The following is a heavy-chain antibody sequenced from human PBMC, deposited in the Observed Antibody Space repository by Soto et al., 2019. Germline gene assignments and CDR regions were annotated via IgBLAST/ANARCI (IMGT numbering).Heavy chain of an antibody. J-gene: IGHJ4*02. Sequence: GGSLGLSCAAYGLTVRTYAVNWVRQAPGKGLEWVAVIVGDASSIDYADSVKGRFTISRDNSKNIMYLQMTSLKVEDTATYFCAKDLRPDGRYDLDYWGQGTQVTVS. D-gene: IGHD2-15*01. V-gene: IGHV3-23*03. CDR2: IVGDASSI. CDR1: GLTVRTYA. CDR3: AKDLRPDGRYDLDY.